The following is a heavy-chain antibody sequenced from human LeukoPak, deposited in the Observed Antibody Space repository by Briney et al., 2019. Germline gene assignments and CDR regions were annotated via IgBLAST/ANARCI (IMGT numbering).Heavy chain of an antibody. Sequence: GGSLRLSCAASGFXFSSYEINWVRQAPGKGLEWVSYISSSGSTIYYADSVKGRITVSRDNAKNSLYLQMNSLRAEDTAVYYCARDRGDTAAFDYWGQGTLVTVSS. CDR2: ISSSGSTI. D-gene: IGHD5-18*01. CDR3: ARDRGDTAAFDY. CDR1: GFXFSSYE. J-gene: IGHJ4*02. V-gene: IGHV3-48*03.